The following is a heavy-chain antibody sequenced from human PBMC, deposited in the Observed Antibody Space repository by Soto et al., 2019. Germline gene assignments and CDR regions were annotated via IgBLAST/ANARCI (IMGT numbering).Heavy chain of an antibody. Sequence: EVQLVESGGGLVQPGGSLRLSCAASGFTFSTYWMSWVRQAPGKGLEWVAKIKQDGSEKYYVDSVKGRFTISRDNAKNSLFRQMNSLRAEDTAVYYCARRSGYSSSWSAFDIWGQGTMVTVSS. CDR2: IKQDGSEK. D-gene: IGHD6-13*01. CDR1: GFTFSTYW. J-gene: IGHJ3*02. CDR3: ARRSGYSSSWSAFDI. V-gene: IGHV3-7*04.